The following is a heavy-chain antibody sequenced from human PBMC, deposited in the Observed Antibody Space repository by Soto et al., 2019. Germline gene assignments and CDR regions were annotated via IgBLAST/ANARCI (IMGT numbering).Heavy chain of an antibody. V-gene: IGHV3-23*01. CDR1: GFTFSSYA. CDR3: AKFSGYYDSSGIDD. D-gene: IGHD3-22*01. J-gene: IGHJ4*02. CDR2: IIGSGGST. Sequence: PGGSLRLSCAASGFTFSSYAMSWARQAPGKGLEWVSSIIGSGGSTYYADSVKGRFTISRDNSKSTLYLQMNSLRAEDTAVYYCAKFSGYYDSSGIDDWGQGTLVTVSS.